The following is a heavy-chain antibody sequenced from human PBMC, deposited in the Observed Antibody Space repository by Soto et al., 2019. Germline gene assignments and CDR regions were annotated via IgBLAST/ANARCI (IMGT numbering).Heavy chain of an antibody. D-gene: IGHD4-17*01. V-gene: IGHV4-30-4*01. CDR1: GGSISRGDYY. CDR3: ARDLGGRHHDYGDAGACDI. CDR2: IYYSGST. Sequence: QVQLQESGPGLVKPSQTLSLTCTVSGGSISRGDYYWSWIRQPPGKGLEWIGYIYYSGSTYYNPSLKGRVTISVDTAKNQFSLKLSAVTAADTAVYYCARDLGGRHHDYGDAGACDIWGQGTMVTVSS. J-gene: IGHJ3*02.